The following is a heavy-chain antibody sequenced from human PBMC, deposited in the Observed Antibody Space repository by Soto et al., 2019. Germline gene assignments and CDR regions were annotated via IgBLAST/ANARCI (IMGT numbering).Heavy chain of an antibody. D-gene: IGHD5-12*01. Sequence: GGSLRLSCAASGFSVSRNYMIWVRQAPGKGLEWVSTISGRGGSTYYADSVKGRLTISRDNSKNTLFLQMNSLRAEDTAVYYCAKRFYREEDGYNFFDSWGQGTLVTVSS. V-gene: IGHV3-23*01. CDR1: GFSVSRNY. CDR3: AKRFYREEDGYNFFDS. J-gene: IGHJ4*02. CDR2: ISGRGGST.